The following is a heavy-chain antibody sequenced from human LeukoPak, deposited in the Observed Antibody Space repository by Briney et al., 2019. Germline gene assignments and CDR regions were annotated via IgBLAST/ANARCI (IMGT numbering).Heavy chain of an antibody. CDR2: ISGSGGST. Sequence: EGSLRLSCAASGLTFRSTAMSWVRQAPGKGLEWVSSISGSGGSTYYADFVRGRFSISRDNSKNTLSLQMNSLTAEDTAIYYCAIGGGISTPGHWGQGTLVTVSS. J-gene: IGHJ4*02. CDR3: AIGGGISTPGH. D-gene: IGHD6-13*01. CDR1: GLTFRSTA. V-gene: IGHV3-23*01.